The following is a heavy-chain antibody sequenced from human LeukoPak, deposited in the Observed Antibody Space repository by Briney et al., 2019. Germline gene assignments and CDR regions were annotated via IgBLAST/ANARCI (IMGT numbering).Heavy chain of an antibody. V-gene: IGHV4-59*01. CDR3: ARSLRGSTGWYWFDP. CDR1: GGSISSYY. Sequence: SETLSLTCSVSGGSISSYYWSWIRQPPGKGLEWIGYIYYNGITNYNPSLKSRVTISVDTSKNQFSLKLSSVTTADTAVYYCARSLRGSTGWYWFDPWGQGTLVTVSS. D-gene: IGHD6-19*01. J-gene: IGHJ5*02. CDR2: IYYNGIT.